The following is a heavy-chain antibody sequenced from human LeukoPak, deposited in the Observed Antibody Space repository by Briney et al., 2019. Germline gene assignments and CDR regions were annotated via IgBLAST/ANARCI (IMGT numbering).Heavy chain of an antibody. CDR2: IKQDGSEK. Sequence: GGSLRLSCAASGFTFSSYWMSWVRQAPGKGLEWVANIKQDGSEKYYVDSVKGRFTISRDNVKNSLYLQMNSLRAEDTAVYYCARGGYDFWSGYPFDYWGQGTLVTVSS. J-gene: IGHJ4*02. CDR1: GFTFSSYW. CDR3: ARGGYDFWSGYPFDY. V-gene: IGHV3-7*01. D-gene: IGHD3-3*01.